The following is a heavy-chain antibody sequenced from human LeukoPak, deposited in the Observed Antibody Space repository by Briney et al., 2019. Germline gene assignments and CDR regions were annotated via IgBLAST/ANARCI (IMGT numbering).Heavy chain of an antibody. CDR3: AKVPKLPSISMIRGVRVPYSMDV. CDR2: IRYDGSNK. CDR1: GFTFSSCG. V-gene: IGHV3-30*02. Sequence: GGSLRLSCAASGFTFSSCGFHWVRQAPGKGLEWVAFIRYDGSNKYYADSVKGRFTISRDNSKNTLYLQMNSLRAEDTAVYYCAKVPKLPSISMIRGVRVPYSMDVWGKGTTVTISS. J-gene: IGHJ6*03. D-gene: IGHD3-10*01.